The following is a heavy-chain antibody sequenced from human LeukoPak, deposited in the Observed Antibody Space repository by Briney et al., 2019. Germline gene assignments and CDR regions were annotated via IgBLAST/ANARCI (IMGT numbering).Heavy chain of an antibody. D-gene: IGHD3-10*01. CDR3: ARGLDITMVRGAPDY. J-gene: IGHJ4*02. Sequence: ASVKVSCKASGYTFTSYDINWVRQAPGQGLEWMGWMNPNSGNTGYAQKFQGRVTMTRNTSISTAYMELSSLRSEDTAVYYCARGLDITMVRGAPDYWGQGTLVTVSS. V-gene: IGHV1-8*01. CDR1: GYTFTSYD. CDR2: MNPNSGNT.